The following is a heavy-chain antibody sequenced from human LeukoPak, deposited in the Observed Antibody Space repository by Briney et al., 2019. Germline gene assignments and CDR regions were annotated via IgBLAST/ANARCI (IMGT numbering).Heavy chain of an antibody. CDR2: ISGSGGST. Sequence: WGSLRLSCAASGFTFSSYDMSWVRQAPGQGLEWVSAISGSGGSTYYADSVKGRFTISRDNSKNTLYLQMNSLRAEDTAVYYCAREVGGIDYWGQGTLVTVSS. V-gene: IGHV3-23*01. J-gene: IGHJ4*02. D-gene: IGHD1-26*01. CDR1: GFTFSSYD. CDR3: AREVGGIDY.